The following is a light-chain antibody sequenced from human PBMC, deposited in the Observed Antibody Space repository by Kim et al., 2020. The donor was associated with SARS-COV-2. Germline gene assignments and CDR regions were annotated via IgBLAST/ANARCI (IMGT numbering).Light chain of an antibody. CDR1: SSDVGGYKY. CDR2: DVN. J-gene: IGLJ1*01. CDR3: SSYSTIATRL. V-gene: IGLV2-14*03. Sequence: SISISCAGTSSDVGGYKYVSWYQQHPDPAPNLILYDVNIRPSGVSDRFSGSKSGNTAYLTISALQAEDEADYYCSSYSTIATRLFGTGTKVTVL.